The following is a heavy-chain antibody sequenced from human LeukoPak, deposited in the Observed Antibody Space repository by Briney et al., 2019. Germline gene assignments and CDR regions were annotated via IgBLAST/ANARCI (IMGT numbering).Heavy chain of an antibody. Sequence: SQTLSLTCTVSGGSISSGGYYWSWIRQHPGKGLEWIGYIYYSGSTYYNPSLKSRVTISVDTSKTQFSLKLSSVTAADTAVYYCARRPEGTLTKAEYYFDYWGQGTLVTVSS. V-gene: IGHV4-31*03. CDR2: IYYSGST. J-gene: IGHJ4*02. D-gene: IGHD1-14*01. CDR1: GGSISSGGYY. CDR3: ARRPEGTLTKAEYYFDY.